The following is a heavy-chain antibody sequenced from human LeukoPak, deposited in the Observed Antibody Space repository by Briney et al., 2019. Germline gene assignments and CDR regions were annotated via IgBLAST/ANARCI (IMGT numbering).Heavy chain of an antibody. J-gene: IGHJ3*02. Sequence: ESLNLPWKCSGYIFITYLIGLVREAPGKGLEWVGIIYPGDSDTRYSPSFQGQVTISADKSINTAYLQWSSLKASDTAMYYCARPDDYGGKPAAFNIWGQGTMVTVSS. V-gene: IGHV5-51*01. D-gene: IGHD4-23*01. CDR1: GYIFITYL. CDR3: ARPDDYGGKPAAFNI. CDR2: IYPGDSDT.